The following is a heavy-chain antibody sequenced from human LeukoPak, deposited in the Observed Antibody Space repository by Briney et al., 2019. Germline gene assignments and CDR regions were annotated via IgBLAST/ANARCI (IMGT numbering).Heavy chain of an antibody. V-gene: IGHV3-7*03. Sequence: GGSLRLSCAASGFTFSSYWMSWVRQAPGKGLEWVANIKQDGSEKYYVDSVKGRFTISRDNSKNTLYLQMNSLRAEDTAVYYCARGRWYVGIDYWGQGTLVTVSS. D-gene: IGHD6-13*01. J-gene: IGHJ4*02. CDR3: ARGRWYVGIDY. CDR2: IKQDGSEK. CDR1: GFTFSSYW.